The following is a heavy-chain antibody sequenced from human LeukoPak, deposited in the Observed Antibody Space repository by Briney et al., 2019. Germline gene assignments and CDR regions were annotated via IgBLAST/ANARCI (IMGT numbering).Heavy chain of an antibody. D-gene: IGHD3-16*02. Sequence: ASVKVSCKASGYTFTSYDINWVRQATGQGLEWMGWMNPNSGNTGYAQKFQGRVTMTRNTSISTAYMELSSLRSEDTAVYYCARGNYRAPSAEYFQHWGQRTLVTVSS. CDR1: GYTFTSYD. CDR3: ARGNYRAPSAEYFQH. V-gene: IGHV1-8*01. CDR2: MNPNSGNT. J-gene: IGHJ1*01.